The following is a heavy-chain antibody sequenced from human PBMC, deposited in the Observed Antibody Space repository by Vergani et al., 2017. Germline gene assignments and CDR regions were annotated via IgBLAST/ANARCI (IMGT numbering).Heavy chain of an antibody. CDR1: GFTFSSYW. CDR2: IKQDGSEK. CDR3: ASVYGDYDDAFDI. V-gene: IGHV3-7*01. J-gene: IGHJ3*02. Sequence: EVQLVESGGGLVQPGGSLRLSCAASGFTFSSYWMSWVRQAPGKGLEWVANIKQDGSEKYYVDSVKGRFTISRDNAKNSLYLQMNSLRAEDTAVYYCASVYGDYDDAFDIWGQGTMVTVSS. D-gene: IGHD4-17*01.